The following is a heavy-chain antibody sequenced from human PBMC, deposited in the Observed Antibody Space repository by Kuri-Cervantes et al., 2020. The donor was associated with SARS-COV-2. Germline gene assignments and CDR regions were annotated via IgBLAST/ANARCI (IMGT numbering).Heavy chain of an antibody. V-gene: IGHV4-59*11. D-gene: IGHD5-18*01. Sequence: SETLSLTCTVSGDSIRNHFWSWIRQSPGKGLEWIGYIYDSGSSHYNPSLRGRVTISRLTSSNQISLKLNSVTAADTAVCFCARVGVRSYGVLDYWGQGTLVTVSS. CDR3: ARVGVRSYGVLDY. J-gene: IGHJ4*02. CDR1: GDSIRNHF. CDR2: IYDSGSS.